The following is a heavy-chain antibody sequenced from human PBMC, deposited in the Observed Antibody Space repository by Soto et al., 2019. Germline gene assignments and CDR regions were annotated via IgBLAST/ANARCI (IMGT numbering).Heavy chain of an antibody. CDR1: GYTFSNYG. J-gene: IGHJ5*02. D-gene: IGHD2-2*01. CDR2: ISLYSDGT. CDR3: ARVVPGAEAWFGP. Sequence: SVKDSCKTSGYTFSNYGITWGRQAPGQPLEWLGWISLYSDGTNYAQKFQGRVSMTTDTSTTTAYMELRSLRSDDTAVYYCARVVPGAEAWFGPWGQGTLVTVS. V-gene: IGHV1-18*01.